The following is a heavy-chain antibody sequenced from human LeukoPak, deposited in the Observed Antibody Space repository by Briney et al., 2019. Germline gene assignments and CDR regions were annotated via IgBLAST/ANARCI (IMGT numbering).Heavy chain of an antibody. D-gene: IGHD2-15*01. J-gene: IGHJ6*02. CDR2: ISSSSSTI. Sequence: PGGSLRLSCAASGFTFSSYSMNWVRQAPGKGLEWVSYISSSSSTIYYADSVKGRFTISRDNAKNSLYLQMNSLRAEDTAVYYCARDMGGNADIVVVVAETLSAYGMDVWGQGTTVTVSS. CDR3: ARDMGGNADIVVVVAETLSAYGMDV. CDR1: GFTFSSYS. V-gene: IGHV3-48*04.